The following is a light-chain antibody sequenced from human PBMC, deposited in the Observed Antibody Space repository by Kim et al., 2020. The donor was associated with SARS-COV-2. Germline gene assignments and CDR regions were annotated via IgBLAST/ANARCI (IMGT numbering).Light chain of an antibody. CDR2: EVS. Sequence: QSALTQPPSASGSPGQSVTISCTGTSSDVGGYNYVSWYQQHPGKAPKVIIYEVSKRPSGVPDRFSGSKSGNTASLTVSGLQADDEAEYYCSSYAGSSNFYVFGTGTKVTVL. CDR3: SSYAGSSNFYV. J-gene: IGLJ1*01. V-gene: IGLV2-8*01. CDR1: SSDVGGYNY.